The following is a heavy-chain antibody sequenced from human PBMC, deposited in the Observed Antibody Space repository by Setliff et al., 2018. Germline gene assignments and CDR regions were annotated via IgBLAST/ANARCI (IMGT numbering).Heavy chain of an antibody. V-gene: IGHV7-4-1*02. J-gene: IGHJ6*03. D-gene: IGHD3-10*01. CDR3: ARASRFGTIKYRGDYYMDV. CDR1: GYTFTTYA. CDR2: INTNTGNP. Sequence: ASVKVSCKASGYTFTTYAISWMRQAPGQGLEWMGWINTNTGNPSYAQGFTGRVVFSLDTSVSTAYLQISSLKAEDTALYYCARASRFGTIKYRGDYYMDVWGKGTTVTVS.